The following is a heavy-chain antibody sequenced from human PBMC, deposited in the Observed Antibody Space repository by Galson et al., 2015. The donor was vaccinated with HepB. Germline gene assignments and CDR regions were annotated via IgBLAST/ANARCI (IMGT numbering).Heavy chain of an antibody. Sequence: SLRLSCAASGFTFSNAWMSWVRQAPGKGLEWVGRIKSKTDGGTTDYAAPVKGRFTISRDDSKNTLYLQMNSLKTEDTAVYYCTTGEMEWLLYRSGYYYYGMDVWGQGTTVTVPS. D-gene: IGHD3-3*01. CDR3: TTGEMEWLLYRSGYYYYGMDV. J-gene: IGHJ6*02. V-gene: IGHV3-15*01. CDR1: GFTFSNAW. CDR2: IKSKTDGGTT.